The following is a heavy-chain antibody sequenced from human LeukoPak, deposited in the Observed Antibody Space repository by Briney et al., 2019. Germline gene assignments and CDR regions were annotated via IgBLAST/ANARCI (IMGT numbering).Heavy chain of an antibody. CDR2: IWFGGSNK. J-gene: IGHJ4*02. D-gene: IGHD6-19*01. V-gene: IGHV3-33*01. CDR3: ARDQWLVPDY. CDR1: GFTFSSYC. Sequence: PGRSLTLFCAASGFTFSSYCMHWVRQARGKGLGWVAVIWFGGSNKYYADCVKGRFTISRDNSKNTLYLQINSLRAEDTAVYYCARDQWLVPDYWGQGTLVTVSS.